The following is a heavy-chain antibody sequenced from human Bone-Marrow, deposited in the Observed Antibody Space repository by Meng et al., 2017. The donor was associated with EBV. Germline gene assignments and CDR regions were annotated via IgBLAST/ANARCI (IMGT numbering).Heavy chain of an antibody. V-gene: IGHV1-46*01. J-gene: IGHJ4*02. Sequence: QVQLCEAGAAVKKPGASVKVSCKASGYSFSNYYIYWVRQAPGQGLEWIGAISPSGGSTAYAQNFQGRVTVTRDTSASTVYMELYSLTSADTAVYYCARDAGYCGTSACYHFAFWGQGTLVTVSS. CDR1: GYSFSNYY. CDR2: ISPSGGST. CDR3: ARDAGYCGTSACYHFAF. D-gene: IGHD2-2*01.